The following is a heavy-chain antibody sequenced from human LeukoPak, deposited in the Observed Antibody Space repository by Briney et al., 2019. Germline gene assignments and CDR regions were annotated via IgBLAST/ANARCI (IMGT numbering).Heavy chain of an antibody. J-gene: IGHJ5*02. CDR1: GYTFTGYY. Sequence: ASVKVSCKASGYTFTGYYMHWVRQAPGQGLEWMGWINPNSGGTSYAQKFQGRVTMTRDTSISTAYMELSRLRSDDTAVYYCARPFQSPTPWFDPWGQGTLVTVSS. CDR3: ARPFQSPTPWFDP. V-gene: IGHV1-2*02. CDR2: INPNSGGT.